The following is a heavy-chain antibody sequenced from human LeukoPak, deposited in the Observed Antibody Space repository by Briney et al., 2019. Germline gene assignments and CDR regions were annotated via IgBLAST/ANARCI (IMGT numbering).Heavy chain of an antibody. CDR3: ARGDPGYFYMDV. Sequence: GGSLTLSCAASGFSFSNFDMHWVRQATGTGLEWVSGIGTAGDTYYYGSVTGRFTISREDAKNSLYLQMNSLRAGDAAAYYCARGDPGYFYMDVWGKGTTVTVSS. D-gene: IGHD2-21*02. CDR1: GFSFSNFD. J-gene: IGHJ6*03. CDR2: IGTAGDT. V-gene: IGHV3-13*01.